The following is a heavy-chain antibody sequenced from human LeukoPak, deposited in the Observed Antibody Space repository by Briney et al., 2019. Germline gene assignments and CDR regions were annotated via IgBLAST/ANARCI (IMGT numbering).Heavy chain of an antibody. CDR3: ARRQQRSDGMDV. J-gene: IGHJ6*02. D-gene: IGHD6-13*01. CDR2: INPSGGST. CDR1: GYTFTSYY. V-gene: IGHV1-46*01. Sequence: GASVQVSCKASGYTFTSYYMHWVRQAPGQGLHWMGMINPSGGSTSYAQKFQGRVTMTSDTSSSTVYMELSSLRSEDTAVYYSARRQQRSDGMDVWGQGTTVTVSS.